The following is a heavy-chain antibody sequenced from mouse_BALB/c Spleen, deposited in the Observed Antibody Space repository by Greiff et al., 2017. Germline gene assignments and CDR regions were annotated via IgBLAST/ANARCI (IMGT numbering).Heavy chain of an antibody. J-gene: IGHJ2*01. V-gene: IGHV1-4*01. CDR2: INPSSGYT. D-gene: IGHD4-1*01. CDR3: AKENWDGDYFDY. CDR1: GYTFTSYT. Sequence: LVESGAELARPGASVKMSCKASGYTFTSYTMHWVKQRPGQGLEWIGYINPSSGYTNYNQKFKDKATLTADKSSSTAYMQLSSLTSEDSAVYYCAKENWDGDYFDYWGQGTTLTVSS.